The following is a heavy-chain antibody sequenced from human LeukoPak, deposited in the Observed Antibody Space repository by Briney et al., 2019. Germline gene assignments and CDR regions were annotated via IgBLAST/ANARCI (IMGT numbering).Heavy chain of an antibody. CDR1: GGSISSFH. CDR2: TFHNGNS. Sequence: PSETLSLTCTVSGGSISSFHWSWIRQAPGKGLEWIGHTFHNGNSNYNPSLKTRVTLSLDTSKNQFSLKLNSVTAAATDVYYCASTEGYCSGGTCYSMEYFRHWGQGTQVAVSS. D-gene: IGHD2-15*01. CDR3: ASTEGYCSGGTCYSMEYFRH. J-gene: IGHJ1*01. V-gene: IGHV4-59*01.